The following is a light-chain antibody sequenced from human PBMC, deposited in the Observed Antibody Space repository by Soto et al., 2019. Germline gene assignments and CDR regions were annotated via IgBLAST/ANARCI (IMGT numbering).Light chain of an antibody. CDR2: GAS. J-gene: IGKJ5*01. CDR3: QEHASI. Sequence: EIVLTQSPGTLSSSPGESATLSCRASQSVRSSYLAWYQQKPGQTPRLLIYGASSRASGVPDRFSGSGSGADFTLTISRLEPEDFAVYYCQEHASIFGQGTRLEIK. V-gene: IGKV3-20*01. CDR1: QSVRSSY.